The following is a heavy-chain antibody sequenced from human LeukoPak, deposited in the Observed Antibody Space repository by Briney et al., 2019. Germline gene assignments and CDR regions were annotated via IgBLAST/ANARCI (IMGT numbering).Heavy chain of an antibody. Sequence: GGSLRLSCAGSGFTLSGYGMHWVRQAPGKGLEYVSAISSNGANTYYTKSVEGRFTISRDNSKNTLFLQMGGLRTEDTAAYYCARWSGAYDCWGQGALVIVSS. V-gene: IGHV3-64*01. J-gene: IGHJ4*02. CDR1: GFTLSGYG. CDR3: ARWSGAYDC. D-gene: IGHD2-21*01. CDR2: ISSNGANT.